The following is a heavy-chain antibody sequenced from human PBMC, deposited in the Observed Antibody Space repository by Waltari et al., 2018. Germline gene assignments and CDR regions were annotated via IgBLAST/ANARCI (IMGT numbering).Heavy chain of an antibody. CDR3: AKSGYCSSTSCPTEDAFDI. V-gene: IGHV3-30*02. Sequence: QVQLVESGGGVVQPGGSLRLSCAASGFTFRSYGMHWVRQAPGKGLEWVAFIRYDGSNKYYADSVKGRFTISRDNSKNTLYLQMNSLRAEDTAVYYCAKSGYCSSTSCPTEDAFDIWGQGTMVTVSS. J-gene: IGHJ3*02. CDR2: IRYDGSNK. CDR1: GFTFRSYG. D-gene: IGHD2-2*01.